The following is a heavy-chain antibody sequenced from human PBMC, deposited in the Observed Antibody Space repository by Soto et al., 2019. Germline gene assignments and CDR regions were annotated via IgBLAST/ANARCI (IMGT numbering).Heavy chain of an antibody. CDR3: ATPRRVGVVARDRFDL. V-gene: IGHV1-2*02. Sequence: SVKACWKASGYSLTSYYRRSCLLAPGQGLEWIGWSNPNSDDTKFDQRFKGRLTLTRDRSSATAYLDLTNLRSDDTAVYYCATPRRVGVVARDRFDLGGQGTLGPVSS. J-gene: IGHJ4*03. CDR1: GYSLTSYY. CDR2: SNPNSDDT. D-gene: IGHD3-3*01.